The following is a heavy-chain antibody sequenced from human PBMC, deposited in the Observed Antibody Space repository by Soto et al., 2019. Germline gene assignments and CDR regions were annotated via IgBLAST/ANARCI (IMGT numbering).Heavy chain of an antibody. CDR3: VRDRTVTTSALR. Sequence: EVQLVESGGGLVKPGGSLRLSCAASGFTFSSYSMNWVRQAPGKGLEWVSSISSSSSYIYYADSVKGRFTISRDNAKNSLYLQMNSLRAEDTAVYYCVRDRTVTTSALRWGQGTLVTVSS. CDR2: ISSSSSYI. D-gene: IGHD4-17*01. CDR1: GFTFSSYS. J-gene: IGHJ4*02. V-gene: IGHV3-21*01.